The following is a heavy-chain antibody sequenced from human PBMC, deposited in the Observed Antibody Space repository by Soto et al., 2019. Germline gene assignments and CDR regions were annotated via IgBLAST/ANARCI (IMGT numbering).Heavy chain of an antibody. V-gene: IGHV3-74*01. D-gene: IGHD3-9*01. Sequence: GGSLRLSCAASGFTFSSYWMHWVRQAPGKGLVWVSRINSDGSSTSYADSVKGRFTISRDNAKNTLYLQMNSLRAEDTAVYYCASDYYDILTGLQNWFDPWGRGT. CDR3: ASDYYDILTGLQNWFDP. CDR2: INSDGSST. CDR1: GFTFSSYW. J-gene: IGHJ5*02.